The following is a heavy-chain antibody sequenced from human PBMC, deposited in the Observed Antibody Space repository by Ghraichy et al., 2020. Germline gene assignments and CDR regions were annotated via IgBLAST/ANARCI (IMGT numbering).Heavy chain of an antibody. Sequence: GGSLRLSCAASGFTFSSYSMNWVSQAPGKGLEWVSYISSSSSTIYYADSVKGRFTISRDNAKNSLYLQMNSLRDEDTAVYYCARDSVEVGATYIDYWGQGTLVTVSS. J-gene: IGHJ4*02. CDR3: ARDSVEVGATYIDY. CDR1: GFTFSSYS. D-gene: IGHD1-26*01. V-gene: IGHV3-48*02. CDR2: ISSSSSTI.